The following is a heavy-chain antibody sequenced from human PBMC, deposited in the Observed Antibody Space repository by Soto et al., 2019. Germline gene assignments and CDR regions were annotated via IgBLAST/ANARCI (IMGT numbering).Heavy chain of an antibody. CDR2: IWGDGSKK. J-gene: IGHJ4*02. Sequence: GGSLRLSCAASGFSFTNYGMHWVRQAPGKGLEWVAAIWGDGSKKFYADSVTGRFSISRDNSKNTLYLQMNSLRAGDTAVYYCATQRITTSDLWGLGTLVTVS. V-gene: IGHV3-33*01. CDR1: GFSFTNYG. D-gene: IGHD1-1*01. CDR3: ATQRITTSDL.